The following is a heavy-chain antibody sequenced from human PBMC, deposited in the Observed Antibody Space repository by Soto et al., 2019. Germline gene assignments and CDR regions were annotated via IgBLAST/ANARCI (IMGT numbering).Heavy chain of an antibody. V-gene: IGHV4-31*02. D-gene: IGHD4-17*01. CDR1: GGSISSGGYY. CDR3: ARGPVTTVGNFDY. Sequence: SETLSLTCTVSGGSISSGGYYWSWIRQHPGKGLEWIGYIYYSGSTYYNPSLKSRVTISVDTSKNQFSLKLSSVTAADTAVYYCARGPVTTVGNFDYWGQGTLVTVSS. J-gene: IGHJ4*02. CDR2: IYYSGST.